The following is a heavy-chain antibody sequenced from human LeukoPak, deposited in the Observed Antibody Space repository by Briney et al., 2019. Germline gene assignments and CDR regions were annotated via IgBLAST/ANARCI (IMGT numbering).Heavy chain of an antibody. D-gene: IGHD1-1*01. Sequence: SETLSLTCAVYGGSFSGYSWAWIRQPPGKGLEWIGEIDRSGSTNYNPALKSRLTISVDTSKNQFSLKLSSVTAADTAVYYCARGSATGLAYWGQGTLVTVSS. V-gene: IGHV4-34*01. J-gene: IGHJ4*02. CDR2: IDRSGST. CDR1: GGSFSGYS. CDR3: ARGSATGLAY.